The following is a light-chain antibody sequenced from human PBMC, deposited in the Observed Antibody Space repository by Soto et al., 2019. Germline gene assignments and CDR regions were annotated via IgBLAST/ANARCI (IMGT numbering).Light chain of an antibody. CDR2: DVT. Sequence: QSALTQPASVSGSPGQSITISCTGTSSDIGGYNFVCWFQQHPGKAPKLMLYDVTNRPSGVSNRFSGSKSGNTASLTISGLQAEDEADYYCTSYTSRSTLEIGGGTQLTVL. CDR3: TSYTSRSTLE. J-gene: IGLJ2*01. V-gene: IGLV2-14*01. CDR1: SSDIGGYNF.